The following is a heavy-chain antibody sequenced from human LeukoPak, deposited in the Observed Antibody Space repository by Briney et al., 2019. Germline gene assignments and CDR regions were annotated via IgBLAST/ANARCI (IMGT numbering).Heavy chain of an antibody. CDR2: ISSSSSSTI. Sequence: GGSLRLSCAASGFTFSSYSMNWVRQAPGKGLEWVSYISSSSSSTIYYADSVKGRFTISRDNAKNSLYLQMNSLRAEDTAVYYCARDLESDYYGSGSLVWGQGTLVTVSS. V-gene: IGHV3-48*04. J-gene: IGHJ4*02. CDR3: ARDLESDYYGSGSLV. D-gene: IGHD3-10*01. CDR1: GFTFSSYS.